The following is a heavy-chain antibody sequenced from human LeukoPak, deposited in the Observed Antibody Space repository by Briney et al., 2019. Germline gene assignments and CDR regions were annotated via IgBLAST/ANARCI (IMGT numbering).Heavy chain of an antibody. D-gene: IGHD3-22*01. CDR3: ARDWGGRITMIVVGISYFDY. J-gene: IGHJ4*02. CDR1: GASIRNYY. V-gene: IGHV4-59*12. CDR2: IHYSGGT. Sequence: SETLSLTCTVSGASIRNYYWSWLRQPPGKGLEWIGYIHYSGGTNYIPSLKSRVTILLDTSRDQFSLKLSSVTAADTAVYYCARDWGGRITMIVVGISYFDYWGQGTLVTVSS.